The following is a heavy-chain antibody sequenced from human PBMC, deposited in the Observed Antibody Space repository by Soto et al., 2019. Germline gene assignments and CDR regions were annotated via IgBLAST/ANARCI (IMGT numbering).Heavy chain of an antibody. CDR1: GGSISSYY. J-gene: IGHJ6*02. Sequence: QVQLQESGPGLVKPSETLSLSCTVSGGSISSYYWSWFRQSPGKRMEWIGYVHHSWGSSYNPSLQSRAHISLDTSKSQFSLKVTSVTATDTAVYYCARQGFGPLHGLVDVWGQGTTVTVSS. CDR2: VHHSWGS. CDR3: ARQGFGPLHGLVDV. V-gene: IGHV4-59*08. D-gene: IGHD3-10*01.